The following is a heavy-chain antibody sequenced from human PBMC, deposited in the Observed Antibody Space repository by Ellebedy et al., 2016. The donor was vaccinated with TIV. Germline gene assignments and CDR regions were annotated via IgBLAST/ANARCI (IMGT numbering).Heavy chain of an antibody. Sequence: SVKVSCKASGGTYSNYAINWVRQAPGQGLEWMGGIIPIFGTTNFAQKFQGRVTISADEFASTAYMELRSLRSEDTAVYYCAKRDGYNYGSFDSWGQGTLVTVSS. CDR2: IIPIFGTT. CDR1: GGTYSNYA. D-gene: IGHD5-24*01. CDR3: AKRDGYNYGSFDS. J-gene: IGHJ4*02. V-gene: IGHV1-69*13.